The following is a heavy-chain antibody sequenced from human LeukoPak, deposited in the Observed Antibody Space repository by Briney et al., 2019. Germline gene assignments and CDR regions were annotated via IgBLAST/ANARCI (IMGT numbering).Heavy chain of an antibody. D-gene: IGHD3-10*01. J-gene: IGHJ6*02. CDR3: ARGLSRGRYFYYGMDV. CDR2: ISFDGRNK. CDR1: GFTFSNHG. V-gene: IGHV3-30*03. Sequence: GGSLRLSCAASGFTFSNHGMHWVRQAPGKGLEWVAVISFDGRNKYYTDSVKGRFTISREDSKTTLYLQMNSLTAEDTAVYYCARGLSRGRYFYYGMDVWGQGTTVTVSS.